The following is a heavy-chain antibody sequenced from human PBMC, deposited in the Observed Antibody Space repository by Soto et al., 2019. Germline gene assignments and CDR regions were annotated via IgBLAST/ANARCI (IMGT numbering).Heavy chain of an antibody. V-gene: IGHV4-34*01. CDR3: ARGIGGGGIAAAGNGDDGYYGMEV. CDR1: GGSFSGYY. D-gene: IGHD6-13*01. Sequence: PSDTLSLTCAVYGGSFSGYYWSWIRQPPGKGLEWIGEINHSGSTNYNPSLTSRVTISVDTSTNQFSLNLSSVTAADTAVYYCARGIGGGGIAAAGNGDDGYYGMEVWGQGRTVSVSS. CDR2: INHSGST. J-gene: IGHJ6*01.